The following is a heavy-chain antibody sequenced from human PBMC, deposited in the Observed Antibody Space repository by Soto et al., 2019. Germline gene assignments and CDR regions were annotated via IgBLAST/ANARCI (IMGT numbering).Heavy chain of an antibody. Sequence: XXTLSLPYAVSRGSISSSNGWSWVRQPPGKGLEWIGEIYHSGSTNYNPSLKSRVTISVDKSKNQFSLKLSSVTDADTAVYYCARDRDSPTHNWFDPWGQGTLVTVSS. V-gene: IGHV4-4*02. J-gene: IGHJ5*02. CDR3: ARDRDSPTHNWFDP. CDR1: RGSISSSNG. CDR2: IYHSGST.